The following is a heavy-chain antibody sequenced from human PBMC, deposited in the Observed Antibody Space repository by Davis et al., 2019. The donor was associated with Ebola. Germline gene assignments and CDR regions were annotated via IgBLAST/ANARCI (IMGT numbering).Heavy chain of an antibody. D-gene: IGHD3-22*01. Sequence: ASVKVSCKASGYTFTGYYMHWVRQAPGQGLEWMGWINPNSGGTNYAQKFQGWVTMTRDTSISTAYMELSRLRSDDTAVYYCARARDYDSSGYYKADAFDIWGQGTMVTVSS. CDR1: GYTFTGYY. V-gene: IGHV1-2*04. J-gene: IGHJ3*02. CDR2: INPNSGGT. CDR3: ARARDYDSSGYYKADAFDI.